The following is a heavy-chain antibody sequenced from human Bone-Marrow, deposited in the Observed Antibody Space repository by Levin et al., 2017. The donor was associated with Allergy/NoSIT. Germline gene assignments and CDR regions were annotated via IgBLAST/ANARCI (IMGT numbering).Heavy chain of an antibody. D-gene: IGHD1-14*01. J-gene: IGHJ3*01. CDR3: ARVPHYRAFDV. CDR2: INVVSSTI. V-gene: IGHV3-48*02. Sequence: LAGGSLRLSCAASGFTFTSYSMGWVRQAPGKGLEWLSYINVVSSTIYYGDSVKGRFTISRDNAKNSLYLQMNSLRDADTAVYYCARVPHYRAFDVWGQGTMVTVSS. CDR1: GFTFTSYS.